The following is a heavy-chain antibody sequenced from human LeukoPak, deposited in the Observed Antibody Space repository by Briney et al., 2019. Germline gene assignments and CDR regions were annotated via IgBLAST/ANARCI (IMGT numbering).Heavy chain of an antibody. V-gene: IGHV3-33*08. CDR2: IWYDGSNK. Sequence: GGSLRLSCAASGFTFSSYSMNWVRQAPGKGLEWVAVIWYDGSNKYYADSVKGRFTISRDNSKNTLYLQMNSLRAEDTAVYYCAREGGATSYYFDYWGQGTLVTVSS. J-gene: IGHJ4*02. CDR3: AREGGATSYYFDY. CDR1: GFTFSSYS. D-gene: IGHD1-26*01.